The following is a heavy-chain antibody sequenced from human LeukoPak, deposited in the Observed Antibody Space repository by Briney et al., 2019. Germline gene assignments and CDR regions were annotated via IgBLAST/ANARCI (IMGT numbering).Heavy chain of an antibody. J-gene: IGHJ1*01. Sequence: SVKVSCKASGGTFSSYAISWVRQAPGQGLEWMGRIIPIFGTADYAQKFQGRVTITTDESTSTAYMELSSLRSEDTAVYYCARDCGGDCLEYFQHWGQGTLVTVSS. V-gene: IGHV1-69*05. CDR2: IIPIFGTA. CDR1: GGTFSSYA. CDR3: ARDCGGDCLEYFQH. D-gene: IGHD2-21*02.